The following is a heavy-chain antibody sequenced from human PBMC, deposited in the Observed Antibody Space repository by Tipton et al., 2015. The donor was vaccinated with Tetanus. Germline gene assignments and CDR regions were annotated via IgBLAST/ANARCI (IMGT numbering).Heavy chain of an antibody. CDR1: GTSITTYH. V-gene: IGHV4-59*01. CDR2: IYYTGAT. D-gene: IGHD3-10*01. J-gene: IGHJ5*02. Sequence: GLVKPSGTLSLTCTVSGTSITTYHWSWLRQTPGRGLEWIGHIYYTGATSYNSSLQSRVTLSIDTSKNQFSLKMTSVTAADTAVYSCAGGWVRWYEPWGRGTLVSVSS. CDR3: AGGWVRWYEP.